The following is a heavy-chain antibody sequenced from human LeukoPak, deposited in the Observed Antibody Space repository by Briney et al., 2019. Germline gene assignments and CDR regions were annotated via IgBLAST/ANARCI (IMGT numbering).Heavy chain of an antibody. CDR2: ISYDGSNK. Sequence: GMSLRLSCAASGFTFSSYAMHWVRQAPRKGLEWVAVISYDGSNKYYADSVKGRFTISRDNSKNTLYLQMNSLRAEDTAVYYCARTSVYDSPFDYWGQGTLVTVSS. D-gene: IGHD5/OR15-5a*01. CDR1: GFTFSSYA. J-gene: IGHJ4*02. CDR3: ARTSVYDSPFDY. V-gene: IGHV3-30-3*01.